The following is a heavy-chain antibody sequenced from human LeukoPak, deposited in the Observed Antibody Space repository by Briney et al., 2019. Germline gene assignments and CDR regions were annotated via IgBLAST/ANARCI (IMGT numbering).Heavy chain of an antibody. V-gene: IGHV1-46*03. CDR1: VYTFTSYY. CDR3: ARGGNLGYCSSTSCLTNWFDP. CDR2: INPSGGST. Sequence: ASVKVSCKASVYTFTSYYMHWVRQAPGQGLEWMGIINPSGGSTSYAQKFQGRVTMTRDTSTSTVYMELSSLRSEDTAVYYCARGGNLGYCSSTSCLTNWFDPWGQGTLVTVSS. D-gene: IGHD2-2*01. J-gene: IGHJ5*02.